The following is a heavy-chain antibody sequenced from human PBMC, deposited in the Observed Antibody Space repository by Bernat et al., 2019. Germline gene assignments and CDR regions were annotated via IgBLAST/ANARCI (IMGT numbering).Heavy chain of an antibody. CDR1: GGTFSSYA. Sequence: QVQLVQSGAEVKKPGSSVKVSCKASGGTFSSYAISWVRQAPGQGLEWMGGIIPIFGTANYAQKFRGRVTITADESTSTAYMELSSLRSEDTAVYYCAREGYYYDSSGYRDAFDIWGQGTMVTVSS. CDR3: AREGYYYDSSGYRDAFDI. J-gene: IGHJ3*02. V-gene: IGHV1-69*01. CDR2: IIPIFGTA. D-gene: IGHD3-22*01.